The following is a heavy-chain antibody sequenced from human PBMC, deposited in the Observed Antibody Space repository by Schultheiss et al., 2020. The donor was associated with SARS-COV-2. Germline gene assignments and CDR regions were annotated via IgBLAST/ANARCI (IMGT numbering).Heavy chain of an antibody. CDR3: ARVRLLWFGELKPYYYYGMDV. J-gene: IGHJ6*02. CDR2: IWYDGSNK. V-gene: IGHV3-33*01. CDR1: GFTFSSYG. D-gene: IGHD3-10*01. Sequence: GGSLRLSCAASGFTFSSYGMHWVRQAPGKGLEWVAVIWYDGSNKYYADSVKGRFTISRDNSKNTLYLQMNSLRAEDTAVYYCARVRLLWFGELKPYYYYGMDVWGQGTTVTGSS.